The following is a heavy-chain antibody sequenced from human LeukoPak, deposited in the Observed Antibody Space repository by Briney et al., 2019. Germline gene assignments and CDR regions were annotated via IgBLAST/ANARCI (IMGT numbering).Heavy chain of an antibody. Sequence: SETLSLTCAVYGGSFSGYYWSGIRQPPGKGLGWIGEINHSGSTNYNPSLKSRVTISVDTSKNQFSLKLSSVTAAHTAVYYCARGSVKYDSSGYYYDYYYYGMDVWGQGTTVTVSS. D-gene: IGHD3-22*01. CDR2: INHSGST. CDR1: GGSFSGYY. CDR3: ARGSVKYDSSGYYYDYYYYGMDV. V-gene: IGHV4-34*01. J-gene: IGHJ6*02.